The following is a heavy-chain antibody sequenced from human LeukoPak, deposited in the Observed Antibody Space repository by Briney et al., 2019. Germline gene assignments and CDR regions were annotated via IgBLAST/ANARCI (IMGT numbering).Heavy chain of an antibody. J-gene: IGHJ4*02. V-gene: IGHV1-46*01. CDR1: GYTFTSYY. CDR2: INPSGGST. Sequence: GASVKVSCKAFGYTFTSYYLYWVRQAPGQGLEWMGVINPSGGSTTSAQKFQGRVTMTRDTSTSTVYMELRSLRSEDTAVYYCARGPGPADDGGGYCFDYWGQGTLVTVSS. CDR3: ARGPGPADDGGGYCFDY. D-gene: IGHD3-22*01.